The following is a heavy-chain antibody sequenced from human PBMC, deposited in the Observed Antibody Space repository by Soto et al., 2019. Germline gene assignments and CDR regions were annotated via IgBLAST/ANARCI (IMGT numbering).Heavy chain of an antibody. Sequence: EVQLSGSGGGLVQPGGSLRLSCAASGFTFSSYAMSWVRQAPGEGLEWVSALSGGSTSTYYADSVKGRFTTYRDNSKTTLYVQMNILRPADTAVYYCANGPSSGFELENYFDYWGQGTLVTVSS. D-gene: IGHD1-1*01. J-gene: IGHJ4*02. CDR2: LSGGSTST. CDR3: ANGPSSGFELENYFDY. CDR1: GFTFSSYA. V-gene: IGHV3-23*01.